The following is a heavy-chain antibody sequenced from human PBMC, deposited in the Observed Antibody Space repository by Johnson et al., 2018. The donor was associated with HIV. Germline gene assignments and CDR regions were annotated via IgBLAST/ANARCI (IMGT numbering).Heavy chain of an antibody. CDR1: GFTFTNAW. V-gene: IGHV3-15*01. CDR2: LKSRTDGETA. J-gene: IGHJ3*02. CDR3: AKEGRYGAFPLWFDI. D-gene: IGHD1-14*01. Sequence: VQLVESGGGLVKPGGSLRLSCAASGFTFTNAWMHWVRQAPGKGLEWVGRLKSRTDGETADYAAPVKGRFTISRDDSKNTLYLQMNSLRAEDTAVYYCAKEGRYGAFPLWFDIWGQGTMVTVSS.